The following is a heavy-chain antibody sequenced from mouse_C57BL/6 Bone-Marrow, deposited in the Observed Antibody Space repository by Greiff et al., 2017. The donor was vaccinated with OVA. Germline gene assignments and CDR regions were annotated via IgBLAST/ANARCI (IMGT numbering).Heavy chain of an antibody. CDR1: GFTFSDYG. Sequence: EVKLQESGGGLVKPGGSLKLSCAASGFTFSDYGMHWVRQAPEKGLEWVAYISSGSSTIYYADKVKGRFTISRDNATNTLFLQMTSLVSEDTAMYYCSRNGNYFYYWGQGTTLTVSA. CDR3: SRNGNYFYY. CDR2: ISSGSSTI. J-gene: IGHJ2*01. D-gene: IGHD1-1*01. V-gene: IGHV5-17*01.